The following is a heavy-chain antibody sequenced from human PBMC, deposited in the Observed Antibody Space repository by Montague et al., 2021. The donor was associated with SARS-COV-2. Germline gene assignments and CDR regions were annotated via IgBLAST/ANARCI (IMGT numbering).Heavy chain of an antibody. CDR2: IRTTGHT. CDR3: ARVVSVPHTRGYSYGHLTSKTGSNYFDY. D-gene: IGHD5-18*01. CDR1: GASISTGIYY. V-gene: IGHV4-61*02. J-gene: IGHJ4*02. Sequence: TLSLTCTVSGASISTGIYYWSRIRQPAGKGLEWIGRIRTTGHTDYNSSLESRVFMSVDTSTNQFSLSLTSVTAADTAVYYCARVVSVPHTRGYSYGHLTSKTGSNYFDYWGQGTLVTVSS.